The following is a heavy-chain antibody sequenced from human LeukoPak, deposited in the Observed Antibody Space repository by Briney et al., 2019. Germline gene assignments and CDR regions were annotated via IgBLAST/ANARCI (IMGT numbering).Heavy chain of an antibody. CDR2: ISSIGSTI. CDR1: GFTFSDYH. D-gene: IGHD3-10*01. J-gene: IGHJ4*02. CDR3: ARGISSRFIVGSGSHYFDY. Sequence: GGSLRLSCAASGFTFSDYHMNWIRQAPGKGLEWVSHISSIGSTIYYADSVKGRFTISRDNSKNSLYLQMNSLRAEDTAVYYCARGISSRFIVGSGSHYFDYWGQGTLVTVSS. V-gene: IGHV3-11*04.